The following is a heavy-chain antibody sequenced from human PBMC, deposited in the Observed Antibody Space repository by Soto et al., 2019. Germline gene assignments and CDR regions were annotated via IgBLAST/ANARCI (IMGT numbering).Heavy chain of an antibody. Sequence: SETLSLTCAVYGGSFSGYYWSWIRQPPGKGLEWIGEINHSGSTNYNPSLKSRVTISVDTSKNQFSLKLSSVTAADTAVYYCARWRSYCSGGSCYPSFDYWGQGTLVTVSS. V-gene: IGHV4-34*01. CDR2: INHSGST. D-gene: IGHD2-15*01. J-gene: IGHJ4*02. CDR3: ARWRSYCSGGSCYPSFDY. CDR1: GGSFSGYY.